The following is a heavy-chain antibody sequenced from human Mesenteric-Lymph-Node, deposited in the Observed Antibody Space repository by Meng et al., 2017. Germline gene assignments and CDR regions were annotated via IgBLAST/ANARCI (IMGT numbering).Heavy chain of an antibody. CDR2: ISPSGDIT. CDR3: ARVAVRSAYSGYDY. V-gene: IGHV3-23*01. J-gene: IGHJ4*02. Sequence: GESLKISCVASGFSFSSNTMYWVRQAPGKGLEWVSAISPSGDITNYADSVLGRFTISRDNSKNMVYLQMNSLRAEDTALYYCARVAVRSAYSGYDYWGQGTLVTVSS. CDR1: GFSFSSNT. D-gene: IGHD3-22*01.